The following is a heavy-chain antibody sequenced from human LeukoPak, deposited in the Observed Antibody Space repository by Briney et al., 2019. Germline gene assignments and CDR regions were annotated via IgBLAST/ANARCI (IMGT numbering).Heavy chain of an antibody. V-gene: IGHV1-18*01. D-gene: IGHD2-15*01. CDR1: GYTFTSYG. J-gene: IGHJ4*02. Sequence: GASVKVSCKASGYTFTSYGISWVRQAPGQGLEWMGWISAYNGNTNYAQKLQGRVTMTTDTSTSTAYMELRSLRSDDTAVYYCARDRSLYCSGGSCAAGYWGQGTLVTVSS. CDR3: ARDRSLYCSGGSCAAGY. CDR2: ISAYNGNT.